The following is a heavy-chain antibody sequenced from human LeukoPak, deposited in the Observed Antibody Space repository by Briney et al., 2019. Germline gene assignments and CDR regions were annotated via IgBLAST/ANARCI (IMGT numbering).Heavy chain of an antibody. J-gene: IGHJ4*01. CDR2: ISGNSYHI. V-gene: IGHV3-21*01. D-gene: IGHD7-27*01. CDR3: ASSTLGYFDY. CDR1: GFTLSTYS. Sequence: GGSLRLSCAASGFTLSTYSMFWVRQAPGKGLEWVSAISGNSYHIYYADSVKGRFTISRDNAKNSLYLQMNSLRGEDTAVYYCASSTLGYFDYWGHGTLVTVSS.